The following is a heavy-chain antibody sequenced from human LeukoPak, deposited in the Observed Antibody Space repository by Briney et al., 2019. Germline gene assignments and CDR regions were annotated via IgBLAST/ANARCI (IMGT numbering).Heavy chain of an antibody. CDR1: GDSVSSDSAA. Sequence: SQTLSLTCAISGDSVSSDSAAWNWIRQSPSRGLEWLGRTYYRSTWYNDYAVSVRGRITVNPNTSKNQFSLHLNSVTPEDTAVYYCARRLTQYDCFDPWGQGILVTVSS. V-gene: IGHV6-1*01. D-gene: IGHD2-2*01. J-gene: IGHJ5*02. CDR3: ARRLTQYDCFDP. CDR2: TYYRSTWYN.